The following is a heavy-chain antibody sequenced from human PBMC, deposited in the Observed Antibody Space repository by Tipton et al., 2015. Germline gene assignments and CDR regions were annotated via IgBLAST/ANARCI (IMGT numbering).Heavy chain of an antibody. J-gene: IGHJ4*02. CDR2: INDSGST. CDR1: GISVTSGDYY. V-gene: IGHV4-34*01. D-gene: IGHD6-6*01. Sequence: TLSLTCTVFGISVTSGDYYWSWIRQSPGKGLEWIGEINDSGSTNYNPSLKRRVTLSVDTSKSQFSLKLHSVTAADTGVYFCARVRGAARADYWGQGTLVTVSS. CDR3: ARVRGAARADY.